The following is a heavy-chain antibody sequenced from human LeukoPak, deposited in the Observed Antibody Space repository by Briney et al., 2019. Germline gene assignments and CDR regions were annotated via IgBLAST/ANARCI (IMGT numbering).Heavy chain of an antibody. Sequence: ASVKVSCKASGYTFTDYYMHWVRQAPGQGLEWMVWINTDSGGTNYAQKFQGRVTMTIDTSISTAYLELTRLTSDDTAVYYCARGEGSSIDYWGQGTLVTVSS. J-gene: IGHJ4*02. CDR1: GYTFTDYY. CDR3: ARGEGSSIDY. V-gene: IGHV1-2*02. CDR2: INTDSGGT. D-gene: IGHD6-13*01.